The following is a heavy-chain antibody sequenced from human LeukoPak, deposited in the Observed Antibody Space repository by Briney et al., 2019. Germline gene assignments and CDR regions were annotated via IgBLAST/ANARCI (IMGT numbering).Heavy chain of an antibody. V-gene: IGHV3-15*01. CDR1: GFTFTNAW. Sequence: GGSLRLSCVYSGFTFTNAWMSWVRQAPGKGLEWIGRIKSKTDGETTNYAEPVRGRFTISRDDSKSAVYLQMNSLKIEDTAVYYCTTDLGTYYHGSQRLIPIDYWGREPWSPSPQ. D-gene: IGHD3-10*01. CDR3: TTDLGTYYHGSQRLIPIDY. J-gene: IGHJ4*02. CDR2: IKSKTDGETT.